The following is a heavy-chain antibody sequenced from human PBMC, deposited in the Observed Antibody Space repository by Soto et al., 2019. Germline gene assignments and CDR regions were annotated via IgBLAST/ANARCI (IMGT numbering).Heavy chain of an antibody. Sequence: QVQLQESGPGLVKPSETLSLTCTVSGGSISSYYWSWIRQPPGKGLEWIGYIYYSGSTNYNPSLKSRVTLSVDTSKNQFSLKLSSVTAADTAVYYCARLGYCSGGSCYSDAFDIWGQGTMVTVSS. CDR2: IYYSGST. V-gene: IGHV4-59*01. J-gene: IGHJ3*02. D-gene: IGHD2-15*01. CDR1: GGSISSYY. CDR3: ARLGYCSGGSCYSDAFDI.